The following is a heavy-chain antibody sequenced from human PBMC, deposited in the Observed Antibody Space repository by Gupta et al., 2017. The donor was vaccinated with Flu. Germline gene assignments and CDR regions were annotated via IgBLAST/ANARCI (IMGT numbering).Heavy chain of an antibody. CDR2: IANSGDT. Sequence: EAHLLASGGGLAQPGGSLRLYCAASGLTFSDYAMSWVRQAPGKGLDRVSIIANSGDTYYADSVMGRCTISRDNSKNTLYLQMSSLRAEDTALYFCVRRDNVVVVAGLDVWGQGTTVTVSS. D-gene: IGHD2-15*01. V-gene: IGHV3-23*01. CDR1: GLTFSDYA. CDR3: VRRDNVVVVAGLDV. J-gene: IGHJ6*02.